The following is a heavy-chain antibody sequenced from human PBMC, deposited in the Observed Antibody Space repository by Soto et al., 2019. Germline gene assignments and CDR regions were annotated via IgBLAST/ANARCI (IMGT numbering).Heavy chain of an antibody. J-gene: IGHJ4*02. V-gene: IGHV3-74*01. CDR1: GFTFTNYW. CDR2: IDGVGAGT. D-gene: IGHD3-3*01. Sequence: PGGSLRLSCAASGFTFTNYWMHWVRQVPGKGLVWVSRIDGVGAGTSYSDSVRGRFTISRDNSKNTLYLQMNSLRAEDTAVYYCAKDAFWTGYYPIEYWGQGTLVTVSS. CDR3: AKDAFWTGYYPIEY.